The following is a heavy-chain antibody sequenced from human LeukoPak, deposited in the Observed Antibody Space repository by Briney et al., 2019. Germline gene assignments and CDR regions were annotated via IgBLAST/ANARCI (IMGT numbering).Heavy chain of an antibody. CDR1: GGSISSYY. Sequence: SETLSLTCTVSGGSISSYYWGWIRQPPGKGLEWIGSIYYSGSTYYNPSLKSRVTISVDTSKNQFSLKLSSVTAADTAVYYCAREYYYDSSGFDYWGQGTLVTVSS. V-gene: IGHV4-39*07. CDR3: AREYYYDSSGFDY. J-gene: IGHJ4*02. D-gene: IGHD3-22*01. CDR2: IYYSGST.